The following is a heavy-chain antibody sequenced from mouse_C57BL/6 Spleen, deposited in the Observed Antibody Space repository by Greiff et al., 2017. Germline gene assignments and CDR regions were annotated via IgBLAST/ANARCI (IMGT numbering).Heavy chain of an antibody. D-gene: IGHD4-1*01. J-gene: IGHJ2*01. CDR1: GYTFPSYW. V-gene: IGHV1-69*01. CDR3: ARTGYFDY. Sequence: VQLQQPGAELVMPGASVKLSCKASGYTFPSYWMPWVKQRPGQGLEWIEEIVPSDSYTNYNQKLKGKSTLTVDTSSSTAYLQLSSLTSEDSAVYYCARTGYFDYWGQGTTLTVSS. CDR2: IVPSDSYT.